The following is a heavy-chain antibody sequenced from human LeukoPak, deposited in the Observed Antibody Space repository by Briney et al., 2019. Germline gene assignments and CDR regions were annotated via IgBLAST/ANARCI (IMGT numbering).Heavy chain of an antibody. CDR2: IYSGGST. J-gene: IGHJ4*02. V-gene: IGHV3-66*01. CDR1: GFTVSSNY. D-gene: IGHD6-13*01. CDR3: AKDSAGYSSSLGPFDY. Sequence: GGSLRLSCAASGFTVSSNYMSWVRQAPGKGLEWVSAIYSGGSTYYADSVKGRFTISRDNSKNTLYLQMNSLRAEDTAVYYCAKDSAGYSSSLGPFDYWGQGTLVTVSS.